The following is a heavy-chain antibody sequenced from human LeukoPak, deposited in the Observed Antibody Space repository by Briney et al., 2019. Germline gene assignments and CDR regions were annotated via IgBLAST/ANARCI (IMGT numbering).Heavy chain of an antibody. J-gene: IGHJ6*02. CDR1: GFTFSSYA. CDR2: ISGSGGST. Sequence: GGSLRLSCAASGFTFSSYAMSWVRQAPGKGLEWVSAISGSGGSTYYADSAKGRFTISRDNSKNTLYLQMNSLRAEDTAVYYCAKDLGRITMIVVVTPSGMDVWGQGTTVTVSS. D-gene: IGHD3-22*01. V-gene: IGHV3-23*01. CDR3: AKDLGRITMIVVVTPSGMDV.